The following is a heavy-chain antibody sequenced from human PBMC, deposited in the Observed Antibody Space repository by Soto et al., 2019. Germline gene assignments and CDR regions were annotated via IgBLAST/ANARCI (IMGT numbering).Heavy chain of an antibody. CDR3: ARDRLPWRGVIIPPSEY. V-gene: IGHV3-33*01. J-gene: IGHJ4*02. CDR2: IWYDGSNE. Sequence: LRLSCAASGFPFSHYGMHWVRQAPGKGLEWVAVIWYDGSNEYYGDSVKGRFTISRDNSKKTLYLQMNSLRDEDTAVYYCARDRLPWRGVIIPPSEYWGPGTLVTSPQ. CDR1: GFPFSHYG. D-gene: IGHD3-10*01.